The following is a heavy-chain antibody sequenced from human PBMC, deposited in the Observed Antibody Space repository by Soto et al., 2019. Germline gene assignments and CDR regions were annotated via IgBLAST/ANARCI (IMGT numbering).Heavy chain of an antibody. CDR1: GGTFSSYA. CDR2: IIPIFGTA. D-gene: IGHD1-7*01. V-gene: IGHV1-69*13. CDR3: ARRTGTTGYYYYGMDV. Sequence: PVKVSCKASGGTFSSYAISWVRQAPGQGLEWMGGIIPIFGTANYAQKFQGRVTITADESTSTAYMELSSLRSEDTAVYYCARRTGTTGYYYYGMDVWGQGTTVTVSS. J-gene: IGHJ6*02.